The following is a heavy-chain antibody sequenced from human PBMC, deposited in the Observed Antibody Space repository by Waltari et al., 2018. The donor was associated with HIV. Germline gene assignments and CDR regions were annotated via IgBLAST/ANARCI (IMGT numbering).Heavy chain of an antibody. CDR1: GGSFSGYY. CDR2: INHSGST. V-gene: IGHV4-34*01. Sequence: QVQLQQWGAGLLKPSETLSLTCAVYGGSFSGYYWSWIRQPPGKGLEWIGEINHSGSTNYNPSLKSRVTISVDTSKNQFSLKLSSVTAADTAVYYCARRSAIVGAIDYWGQGTLVTVSS. J-gene: IGHJ4*02. D-gene: IGHD1-26*01. CDR3: ARRSAIVGAIDY.